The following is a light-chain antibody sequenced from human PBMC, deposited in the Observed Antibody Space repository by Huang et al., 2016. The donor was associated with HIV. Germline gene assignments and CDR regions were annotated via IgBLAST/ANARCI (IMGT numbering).Light chain of an antibody. J-gene: IGKJ4*01. CDR2: GAS. CDR3: QQSYSTPRLT. Sequence: DIQMTQSPSSLSASVGDRVTITCRASQSIISYLNWYQQKPGKAPKLLIYGASSLQSGGPSRFSGSGSGTDCTLTISRLQPEDFATYYCQQSYSTPRLTFGGGTKVEI. V-gene: IGKV1-39*01. CDR1: QSIISY.